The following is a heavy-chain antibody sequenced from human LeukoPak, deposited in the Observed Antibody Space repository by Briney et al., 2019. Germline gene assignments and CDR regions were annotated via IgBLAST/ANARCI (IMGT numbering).Heavy chain of an antibody. Sequence: PGGSLRLSCAASGFTFDDYGLSWVRQVPGKGLEWVSGLNWNGASTGYADSVKGRFTISRDNAKNSLYLQMNSLRAEDTALYYCARGKQWLVTDNWFDPWGQGTLVTVSS. CDR3: ARGKQWLVTDNWFDP. D-gene: IGHD6-19*01. V-gene: IGHV3-20*04. J-gene: IGHJ5*02. CDR2: LNWNGAST. CDR1: GFTFDDYG.